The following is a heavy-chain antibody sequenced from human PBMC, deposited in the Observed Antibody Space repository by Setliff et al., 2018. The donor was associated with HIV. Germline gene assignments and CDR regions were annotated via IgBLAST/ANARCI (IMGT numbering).Heavy chain of an antibody. CDR2: ISDGGGGT. V-gene: IGHV3-23*01. D-gene: IGHD3-10*01. J-gene: IGHJ4*02. CDR3: AKLGGSGSYSNAFDY. Sequence: GGSLRLSCAASGFTFSSYWLHWVRQAPGKGLEWVSAISDGGGGTDYADSVKGRFTISRDNSRNTLYLQMNSLRAEDTAVYFCAKLGGSGSYSNAFDYWGQGTLVTVSS. CDR1: GFTFSSYW.